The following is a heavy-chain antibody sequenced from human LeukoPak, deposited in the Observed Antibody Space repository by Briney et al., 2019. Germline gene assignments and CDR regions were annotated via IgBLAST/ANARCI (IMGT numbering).Heavy chain of an antibody. CDR2: INPNSGGT. Sequence: ASVKVSCKASGYTFTGYYMHWVRQAPGQGLEWMGWINPNSGGTNYAQKFQGRVTMTRDTSISTAYMELSRLRSDDTAVYYCARLWDPGTERWFGSYRTRDYWGQGTLVTVSS. D-gene: IGHD3-10*01. CDR3: ARLWDPGTERWFGSYRTRDY. V-gene: IGHV1-2*02. CDR1: GYTFTGYY. J-gene: IGHJ4*02.